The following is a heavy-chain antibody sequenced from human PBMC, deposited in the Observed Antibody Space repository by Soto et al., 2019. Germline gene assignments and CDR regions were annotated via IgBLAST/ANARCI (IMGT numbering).Heavy chain of an antibody. V-gene: IGHV3-23*01. J-gene: IGHJ4*02. CDR1: GFTFRSYA. CDR2: ISGNGGST. Sequence: EVQLLESGGGLVQPGGSLRLSCAASGFTFRSYAMNWVRQAPGKGLEWVSAISGNGGSTYYADSVKGRFTISRASDKNTLYLQLNSLRAEDTAGYYCAKDVSFDWLTPADYWGQGTLVTVSS. D-gene: IGHD3-9*01. CDR3: AKDVSFDWLTPADY.